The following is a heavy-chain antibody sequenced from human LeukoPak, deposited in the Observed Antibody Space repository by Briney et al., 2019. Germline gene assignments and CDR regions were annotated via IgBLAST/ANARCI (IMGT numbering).Heavy chain of an antibody. Sequence: PGESLKISCKGSGYIFTNYCIGWVRQMPGKGLDWMGIIYPGDSETRYSPSFQGQVTISADKSTSTAYLQWSSLKASDTAMYYCARHSGSGNYYRSFEYWGQGTLVTVSS. CDR3: ARHSGSGNYYRSFEY. V-gene: IGHV5-51*01. CDR1: GYIFTNYC. D-gene: IGHD3-10*01. J-gene: IGHJ4*02. CDR2: IYPGDSET.